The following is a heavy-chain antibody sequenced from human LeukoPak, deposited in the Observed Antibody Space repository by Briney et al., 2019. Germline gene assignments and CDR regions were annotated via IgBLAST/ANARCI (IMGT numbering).Heavy chain of an antibody. CDR3: ARARRDGYKFALWYFDY. CDR1: GFTFSSYA. CDR2: ISDSGDST. V-gene: IGHV3-23*01. Sequence: GGSLRLSCAASGFTFSSYAMSWVRQAPGKGLEWVSGISDSGDSTYYADSVKARSTISRDNPKNTLYLQMNSLRAEDTAVYYRARARRDGYKFALWYFDYWGQGALVTVSS. J-gene: IGHJ4*02. D-gene: IGHD5-24*01.